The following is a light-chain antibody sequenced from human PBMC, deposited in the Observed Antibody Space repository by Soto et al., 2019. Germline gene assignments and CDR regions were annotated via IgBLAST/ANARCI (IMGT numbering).Light chain of an antibody. Sequence: QSALTQPASVSGSPGQSITISCTGTSSDVGGYNYVSWYQQHPGKAPKLMISEVRNRPSGVSNRFSGSKSGNTASLTISGLQAEDEADYYCSSYTSGSTRDVFGTGTKLTVL. J-gene: IGLJ1*01. CDR1: SSDVGGYNY. CDR2: EVR. CDR3: SSYTSGSTRDV. V-gene: IGLV2-14*01.